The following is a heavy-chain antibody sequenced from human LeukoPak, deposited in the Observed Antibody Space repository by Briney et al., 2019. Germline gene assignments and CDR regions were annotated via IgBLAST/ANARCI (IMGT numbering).Heavy chain of an antibody. CDR3: VKDQREAYSSGWSRDFDY. CDR2: ISSSSSTI. J-gene: IGHJ4*02. Sequence: PGGSLRLSCAASGFTFSSYRMNWVRQAPGKGLEWVSYISSSSSTIYYAASVKGRFTISRDNAKNSLYLQMNSLRAEDTAVYYCVKDQREAYSSGWSRDFDYWGQGTLVTVSS. CDR1: GFTFSSYR. V-gene: IGHV3-48*01. D-gene: IGHD6-19*01.